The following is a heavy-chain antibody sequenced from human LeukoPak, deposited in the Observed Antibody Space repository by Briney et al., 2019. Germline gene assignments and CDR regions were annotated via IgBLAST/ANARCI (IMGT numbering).Heavy chain of an antibody. V-gene: IGHV1-18*01. Sequence: GASVKVSCKAPGYTFTCYGISWVRQAPGQGLEWMGWISAYNGNTNYAQKLQGRVTMTTDTSTSTAYMELRSLRSDDTAVYYCARGESDDYYYYYGMDVWGQGTTVTVSS. CDR2: ISAYNGNT. CDR1: GYTFTCYG. CDR3: ARGESDDYYYYYGMDV. J-gene: IGHJ6*02. D-gene: IGHD3-10*01.